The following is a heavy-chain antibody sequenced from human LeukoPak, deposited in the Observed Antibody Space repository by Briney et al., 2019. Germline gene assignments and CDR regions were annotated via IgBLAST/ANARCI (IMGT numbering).Heavy chain of an antibody. J-gene: IGHJ4*02. CDR2: IYYSGST. CDR1: GGSISSGDYY. Sequence: PSETLSLTCTVSGGSISSGDYYWSWIRQPPGKGLEWIGYIYYSGSTYYNPSLKSRVTISVDTSKNQFSLKLSSVTAADTAVYYCARDLAAAGTFDYWGQGTLVTVSS. CDR3: ARDLAAAGTFDY. V-gene: IGHV4-30-4*08. D-gene: IGHD6-13*01.